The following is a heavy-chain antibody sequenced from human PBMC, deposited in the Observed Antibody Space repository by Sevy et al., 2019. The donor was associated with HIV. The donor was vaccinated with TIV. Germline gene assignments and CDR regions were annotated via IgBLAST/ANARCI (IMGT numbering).Heavy chain of an antibody. D-gene: IGHD2-8*01. Sequence: GGSLRLSCVASGFNFNIYSMSWVRQAPGKGLEWVSTLSFGCGRINHADSVQGRFTMSSDDSNKTVYLEMNSLRAEDTAVYYCAREGCTRPHDHWGQGTLVTVSS. CDR2: LSFGCGRI. CDR1: GFNFNIYS. J-gene: IGHJ4*02. CDR3: AREGCTRPHDH. V-gene: IGHV3-23*01.